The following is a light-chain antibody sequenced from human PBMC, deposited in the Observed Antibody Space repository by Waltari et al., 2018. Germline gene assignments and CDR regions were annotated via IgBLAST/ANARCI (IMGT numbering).Light chain of an antibody. J-gene: IGLJ2*01. CDR2: DVK. CDR1: TSDVGAYDY. V-gene: IGLV2-14*03. Sequence: QSALTQPASVSGSPGQSITISCTGTTSDVGAYDYVSWYQQHPGKSPNSMIYDVKSRPSVVSARFSGSKSGNTASLTISGLQTEDEADYYCSSSTTTTLIFGGGTKLTVL. CDR3: SSSTTTTLI.